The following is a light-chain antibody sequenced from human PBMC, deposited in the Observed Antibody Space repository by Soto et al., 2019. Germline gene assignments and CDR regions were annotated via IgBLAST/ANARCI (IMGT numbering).Light chain of an antibody. CDR1: QDITNS. Sequence: DIQMTQSPSSLSASVGDRVTITCQSSQDITNSLNWYQQKPGKAPNLLIFDASNLDAGVPSRFSGSGSGTYFTFTIHSLQPEDVETYYCQQYDHISLTFGGGTNVDIK. V-gene: IGKV1-33*01. CDR2: DAS. J-gene: IGKJ4*01. CDR3: QQYDHISLT.